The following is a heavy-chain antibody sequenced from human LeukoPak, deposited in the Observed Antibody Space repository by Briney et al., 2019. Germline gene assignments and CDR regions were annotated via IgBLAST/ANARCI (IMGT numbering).Heavy chain of an antibody. CDR3: ARDYYDSSGYYGEYNWFDP. J-gene: IGHJ5*02. D-gene: IGHD3-22*01. Sequence: PGGSLRLSCAASGFTFSSYGMHWVRQAPGKGLEWAAFIRYDGSNKYYADSVKGRFTISRDNSKNTLYLQMNSLRAEDTAVYYCARDYYDSSGYYGEYNWFDPWGQGTLVTVSS. V-gene: IGHV3-30*02. CDR1: GFTFSSYG. CDR2: IRYDGSNK.